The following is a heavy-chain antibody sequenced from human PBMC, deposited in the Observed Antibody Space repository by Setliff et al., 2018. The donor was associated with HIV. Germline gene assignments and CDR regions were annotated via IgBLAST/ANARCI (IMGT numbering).Heavy chain of an antibody. D-gene: IGHD4-4*01. CDR2: ISYDGSTK. Sequence: GGSLRLSCAASGFTLSSFAIHWVRQAPGKGLEWVAVISYDGSTKYYADSVKGRFTISRDNSKKTLFLQMNSLRAEDTGVYYCARSATNYNYYYYGMDVWGQGTTVTVSS. CDR1: GFTLSSFA. CDR3: ARSATNYNYYYYGMDV. J-gene: IGHJ6*02. V-gene: IGHV3-30*04.